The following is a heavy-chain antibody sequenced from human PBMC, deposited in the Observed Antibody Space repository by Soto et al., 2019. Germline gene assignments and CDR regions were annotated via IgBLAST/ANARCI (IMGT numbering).Heavy chain of an antibody. Sequence: QVQLQESGPGLVKPSQTLSLTCTVSGGSISSGGYYWSWIRQHPGKGLEWIGYIYYSGSTYYNPSLKSRVTTSVETSKKHFSLKLSSVTAADTAVYYCARGITMVRGVIFSPYFDYWGQGTLVTVSS. D-gene: IGHD3-10*01. CDR2: IYYSGST. J-gene: IGHJ4*02. V-gene: IGHV4-31*03. CDR3: ARGITMVRGVIFSPYFDY. CDR1: GGSISSGGYY.